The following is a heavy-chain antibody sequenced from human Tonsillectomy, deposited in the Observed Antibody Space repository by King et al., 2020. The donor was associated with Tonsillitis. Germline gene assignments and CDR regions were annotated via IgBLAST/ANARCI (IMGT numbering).Heavy chain of an antibody. CDR3: VKARDSGYERGRGKYFYYAMDV. Sequence: QLVQSGGGVVQPGGSLRLSCAASGFSFNSYAIHWVRQAPGKGLEWVAVISYDASNKYYGPSVKGRFTISRDNSKNTVSLQMSSLRAEDTAVFYCVKARDSGYERGRGKYFYYAMDVWGQGTTVTVSS. CDR2: ISYDASNK. D-gene: IGHD5-12*01. J-gene: IGHJ6*02. CDR1: GFSFNSYA. V-gene: IGHV3-30*18.